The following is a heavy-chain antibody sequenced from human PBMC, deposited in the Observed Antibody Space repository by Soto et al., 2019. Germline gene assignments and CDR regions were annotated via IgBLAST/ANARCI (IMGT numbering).Heavy chain of an antibody. CDR1: GFTFGDYA. CDR2: IRSKAYGGTT. V-gene: IGHV3-49*03. Sequence: GGSLRLSCTASGFTFGDYAMSWFRQAPGKGLEWVGFIRSKAYGGTTEYAASVKGRFTISRDDSKSIAYLQMNSLKTEDTAVYYCTRGWWGSYRHDLGRDAFDIWGQGTMVTVSS. CDR3: TRGWWGSYRHDLGRDAFDI. D-gene: IGHD3-16*02. J-gene: IGHJ3*02.